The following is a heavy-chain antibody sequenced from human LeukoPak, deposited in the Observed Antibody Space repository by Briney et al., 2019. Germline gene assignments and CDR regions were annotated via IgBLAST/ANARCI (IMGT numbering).Heavy chain of an antibody. J-gene: IGHJ4*02. CDR3: ARDEIGAAYYDFWSGYLG. V-gene: IGHV3-48*01. CDR1: GFTFSSYW. CDR2: ISSSSSTI. Sequence: GGSLRLSCAASGFTFSSYWVSWVRQAPGKGLEWVSYISSSSSTIYYAGSVKGRFTISRDNAKNSLYLQMNSLRAEDTAVYYCARDEIGAAYYDFWSGYLGWGQGTLVTVSS. D-gene: IGHD3-3*01.